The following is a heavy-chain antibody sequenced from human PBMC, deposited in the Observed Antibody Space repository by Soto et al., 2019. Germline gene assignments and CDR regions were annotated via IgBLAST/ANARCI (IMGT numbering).Heavy chain of an antibody. V-gene: IGHV3-30*18. J-gene: IGHJ4*02. CDR2: ISYDGSNK. Sequence: GGFLRLSCAASGFTFSSYGMHWVRQAPGKGLEWVAVISYDGSNKYYADSVKGRFTISRDNSKNTLYLQMNSLRAEDTAVYYCAKFGPPARLGYCSSTSCYADYWGQGTLVTVSS. CDR1: GFTFSSYG. D-gene: IGHD2-2*01. CDR3: AKFGPPARLGYCSSTSCYADY.